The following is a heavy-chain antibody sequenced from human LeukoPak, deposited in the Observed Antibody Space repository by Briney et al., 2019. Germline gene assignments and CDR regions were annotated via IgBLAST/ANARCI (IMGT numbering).Heavy chain of an antibody. CDR2: FDPEDGET. CDR3: ARTTGGYYYDSSALTRRRGAFDI. D-gene: IGHD3-22*01. CDR1: GYTLTELS. J-gene: IGHJ3*02. V-gene: IGHV1-24*01. Sequence: ASVTVSCKVSGYTLTELSMHWVRQAPGNGLEWMGGFDPEDGETIYAQKFQGRVTMTEDTSTDTAYMELSSLRSEDTAVYYCARTTGGYYYDSSALTRRRGAFDIWGQGTMVTVSS.